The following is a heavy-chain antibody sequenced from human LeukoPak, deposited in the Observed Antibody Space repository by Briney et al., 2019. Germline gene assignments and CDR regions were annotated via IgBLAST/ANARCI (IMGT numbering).Heavy chain of an antibody. V-gene: IGHV3-15*01. CDR1: GFTFNNAW. J-gene: IGHJ4*02. CDR3: STGGYYEDY. D-gene: IGHD3-22*01. Sequence: PGGSLRLSCAGSGFTFNNAWMNWVRQAPGKGLEWVGRIKSKVDGGTTDYAAPVKGRFTISRDDPKNTVYLQMNSLKTEDTAVYYCSTGGYYEDYWGQGTLVTVSS. CDR2: IKSKVDGGTT.